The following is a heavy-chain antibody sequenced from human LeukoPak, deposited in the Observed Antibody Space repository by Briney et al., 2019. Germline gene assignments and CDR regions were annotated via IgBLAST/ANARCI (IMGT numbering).Heavy chain of an antibody. CDR2: ISYSGSTI. D-gene: IGHD2-2*03. V-gene: IGHV3-48*03. CDR1: GFTFSSYE. Sequence: GGSLRLSCAASGFTFSSYEMNWVRQAPGKGLERVSYISYSGSTIYYADSVKGGFTISRDNAKNSLYLQMNSLRAEDTAVYYCAREPSGYCSSTSCYHWFDPWGQGTLVTVSS. J-gene: IGHJ5*02. CDR3: AREPSGYCSSTSCYHWFDP.